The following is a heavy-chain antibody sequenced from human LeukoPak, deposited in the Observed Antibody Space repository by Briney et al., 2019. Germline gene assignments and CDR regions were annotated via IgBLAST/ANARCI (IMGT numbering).Heavy chain of an antibody. CDR2: IYYSGST. Sequence: SVTLSLTCTVSGGSISSSSYYWGWIRQPPGRGLEWIGSIYYSGSTYYNPSLKSRVTISVDTTKNQCSLKLSSVTAAHTAVYYCARLRSGSYPGFDYWGQGTLVTVSS. V-gene: IGHV4-39*01. J-gene: IGHJ4*02. CDR3: ARLRSGSYPGFDY. CDR1: GGSISSSSYY. D-gene: IGHD1-26*01.